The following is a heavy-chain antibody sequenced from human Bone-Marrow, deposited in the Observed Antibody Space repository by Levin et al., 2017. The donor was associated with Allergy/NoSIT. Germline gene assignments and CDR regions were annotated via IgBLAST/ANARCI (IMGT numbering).Heavy chain of an antibody. J-gene: IGHJ4*02. Sequence: GESLKISCAASGFTFTSYWMTWVRQAPGKGLEWVADIKGDGSKSYYVDSVRGRFTISRDNAENSLHLQMNSLRAEDTAVYYCARDSKEEERWDLLPVFDYWGQGTLVTVSS. D-gene: IGHD1-26*01. CDR2: IKGDGSKS. V-gene: IGHV3-7*04. CDR1: GFTFTSYW. CDR3: ARDSKEEERWDLLPVFDY.